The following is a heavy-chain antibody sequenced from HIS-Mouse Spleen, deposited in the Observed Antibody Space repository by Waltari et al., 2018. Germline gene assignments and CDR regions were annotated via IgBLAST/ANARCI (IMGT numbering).Heavy chain of an antibody. CDR1: GGSISSSSYY. V-gene: IGHV4-39*01. D-gene: IGHD2-21*02. CDR3: ARKRTASGWFDP. CDR2: IYYSEST. Sequence: QLQLQESGPGLVKPSETLSLTCTVSGGSISSSSYYWGWIRQPPGKGLEWIGSIYYSESTSYDPSLKSRVTISVDTSKNQFSLKLSSVTAADTAVYYCARKRTASGWFDPWGQGTLVTVSS. J-gene: IGHJ5*02.